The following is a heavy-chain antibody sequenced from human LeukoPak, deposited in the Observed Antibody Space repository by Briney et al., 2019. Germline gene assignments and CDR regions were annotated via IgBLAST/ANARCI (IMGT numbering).Heavy chain of an antibody. Sequence: ASVKVSCKASGYTFTSYGISWVRQAPGQGLEWMGWISAYNGNTNYAQKLQGRVTMTTDTSTSTAYMELRSLRSDDTAVYYCARSGAAMDYYYYYYMDVWGKGTTVTISS. CDR2: ISAYNGNT. D-gene: IGHD5-18*01. CDR1: GYTFTSYG. J-gene: IGHJ6*03. V-gene: IGHV1-18*01. CDR3: ARSGAAMDYYYYYYMDV.